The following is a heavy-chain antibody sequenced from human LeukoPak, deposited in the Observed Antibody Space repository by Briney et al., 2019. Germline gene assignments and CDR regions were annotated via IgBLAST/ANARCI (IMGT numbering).Heavy chain of an antibody. CDR3: ARLGGYSKSFDY. CDR1: GFTFSSYS. J-gene: IGHJ4*02. V-gene: IGHV3-21*01. CDR2: ISSSSSYI. D-gene: IGHD4-11*01. Sequence: AGGSLRLSCAASGFTFSSYSKNWVRQAPGKGLEWISSISSSSSYIYYADSVKGRFTIARDNAKNSLYLQMNSLSAEDTAVYYCARLGGYSKSFDYWGQGTLVTVSS.